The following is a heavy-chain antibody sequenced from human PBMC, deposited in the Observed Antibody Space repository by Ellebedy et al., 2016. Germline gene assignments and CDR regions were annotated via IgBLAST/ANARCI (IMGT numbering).Heavy chain of an antibody. D-gene: IGHD6-13*01. CDR2: INHSGST. J-gene: IGHJ4*02. V-gene: IGHV4-34*01. CDR3: ARRRIPSSSWYGDAFDI. Sequence: SETLSLTCAVYGGSFSGYYWSWIRQPPGKGLEWIGEINHSGSTNYNPSLKSRVTISVDTSKNQFSLKLSSVTAADTAVYYCARRRIPSSSWYGDAFDIWGQGTLVTVSS. CDR1: GGSFSGYY.